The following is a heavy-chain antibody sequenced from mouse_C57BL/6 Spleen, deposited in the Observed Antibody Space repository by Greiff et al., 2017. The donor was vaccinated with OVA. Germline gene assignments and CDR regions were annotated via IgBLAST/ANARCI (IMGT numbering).Heavy chain of an antibody. Sequence: EVKLVESGGGLVKPGGSLKLSCAASGFTFSSYAMSWVRQTPEKRLEWVATISDGGSYTYYPDNVKGRFTISRDNAKNNLYLQMSHLKSEDTAMYYCARDNERMAYWGQGTLVTVSA. J-gene: IGHJ3*01. CDR3: ARDNERMAY. CDR2: ISDGGSYT. V-gene: IGHV5-4*01. CDR1: GFTFSSYA.